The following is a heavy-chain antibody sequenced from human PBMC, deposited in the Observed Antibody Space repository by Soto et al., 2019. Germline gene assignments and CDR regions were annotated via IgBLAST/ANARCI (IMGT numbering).Heavy chain of an antibody. Sequence: QVQLQESGPGLVKPSETLSLTCTVSGGSVSSGNYYWSWIRQPPGKGLEWIGFIYYTGSTSYNPSLKSRGTISMDTSKNQFSLKLTSVSAADTAVYYCASALYCSGGSCSFDPWGQGTLVTVSS. CDR3: ASALYCSGGSCSFDP. CDR1: GGSVSSGNYY. D-gene: IGHD2-15*01. J-gene: IGHJ5*02. CDR2: IYYTGST. V-gene: IGHV4-61*01.